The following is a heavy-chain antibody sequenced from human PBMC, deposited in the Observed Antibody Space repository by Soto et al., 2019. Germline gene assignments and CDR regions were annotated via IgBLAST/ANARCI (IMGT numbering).Heavy chain of an antibody. V-gene: IGHV4-31*03. CDR2: IYYSGTT. D-gene: IGHD2-2*01. CDR1: GGSISIGGYY. Sequence: SETLSLTCTVSGGSISIGGYYWCWIRQHPGKGREWIGYIYYSGTTYYNPYLKSRVTISVDTSKNQFSLKLSSVTAADTAVYYCARVREYQLLTPWGQGTLVTGSS. J-gene: IGHJ5*02. CDR3: ARVREYQLLTP.